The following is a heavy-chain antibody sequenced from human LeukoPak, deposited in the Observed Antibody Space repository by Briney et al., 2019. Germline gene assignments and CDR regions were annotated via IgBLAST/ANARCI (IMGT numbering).Heavy chain of an antibody. V-gene: IGHV1-2*02. CDR2: MNPNSGGT. J-gene: IGHJ4*02. CDR1: GYTFTSYD. D-gene: IGHD5-12*01. Sequence: ASVKVSCKASGYTFTSYDINWVRQATGQGLEWMGWMNPNSGGTNYAQNFQARVTMTSDTSISTAYMELSRLTSDDTAVYYCARAHSGYDYNYWGQGTLVTVSS. CDR3: ARAHSGYDYNY.